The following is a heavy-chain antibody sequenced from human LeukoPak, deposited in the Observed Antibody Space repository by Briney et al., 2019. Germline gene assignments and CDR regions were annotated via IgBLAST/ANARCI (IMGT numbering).Heavy chain of an antibody. Sequence: GGSLRLSCAASGFTFSSYSMNWVRQAPGKGLEWVAFIRYDGSNKYYADSVKGRFTISRDNSKNTLYLQMNSLRAEDTAVYYCAKDGDFGFLEWSSWGQGTLVTVSS. J-gene: IGHJ5*02. CDR3: AKDGDFGFLEWSS. CDR2: IRYDGSNK. CDR1: GFTFSSYS. D-gene: IGHD3-3*01. V-gene: IGHV3-30*02.